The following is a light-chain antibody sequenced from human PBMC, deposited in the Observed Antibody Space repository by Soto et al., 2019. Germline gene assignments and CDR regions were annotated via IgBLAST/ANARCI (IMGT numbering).Light chain of an antibody. CDR2: EVS. Sequence: QSALTQPASVSGSPGQSITISCTGTSSDVGGYDYVSWYQQHPGKAPKVMIYEVSNRPSGVSYRFSGSKSGNTASLTISGLQAEDEADYYCSSYTTSSTRVFGGGTQLTV. CDR1: SSDVGGYDY. J-gene: IGLJ2*01. V-gene: IGLV2-14*01. CDR3: SSYTTSSTRV.